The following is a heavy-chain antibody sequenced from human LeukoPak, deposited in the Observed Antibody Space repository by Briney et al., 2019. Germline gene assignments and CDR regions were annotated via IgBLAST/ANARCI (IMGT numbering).Heavy chain of an antibody. J-gene: IGHJ4*02. V-gene: IGHV3-53*01. D-gene: IGHD6-19*01. CDR1: GFTFSSYA. Sequence: GGSLRLSCAASGFTFSSYAMSWVRQAPGKGLEWVSVIYSGGSTYYADSVKGRFTISRDNSKNTLYLQMNSLRAEDTAVYYCARVWLGYFDYWGQGTLVTVSS. CDR3: ARVWLGYFDY. CDR2: IYSGGST.